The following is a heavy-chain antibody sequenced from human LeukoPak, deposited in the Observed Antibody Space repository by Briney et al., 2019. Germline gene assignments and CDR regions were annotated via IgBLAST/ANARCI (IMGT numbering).Heavy chain of an antibody. D-gene: IGHD6-13*01. Sequence: GGTLRLSCAASGFTFSSYAMSWVRQAPGKGLEWVSAISGSGGSTYYADSVKGRFTISRDNSKNTLYLQMNSLRAEDTAVYYCAKGGSSWSNYFDYWGQGTLVTVSS. CDR2: ISGSGGST. CDR3: AKGGSSWSNYFDY. CDR1: GFTFSSYA. V-gene: IGHV3-23*01. J-gene: IGHJ4*02.